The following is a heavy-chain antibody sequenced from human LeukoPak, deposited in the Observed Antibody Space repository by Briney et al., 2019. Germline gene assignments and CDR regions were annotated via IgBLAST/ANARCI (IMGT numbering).Heavy chain of an antibody. J-gene: IGHJ6*02. CDR3: ARVISSSWYYYYYGMDV. D-gene: IGHD6-13*01. CDR1: GYTFTSYG. CDR2: ISAYNGNT. V-gene: IGHV1-18*01. Sequence: ASVKVSCKASGYTFTSYGISWVRQAPGQGLEWMGWISAYNGNTNYAQKLQGRVTMTTDTSTSTAYMELRSLRSDDTAVYYCARVISSSWYYYYYGMDVWGQGTTVTVSS.